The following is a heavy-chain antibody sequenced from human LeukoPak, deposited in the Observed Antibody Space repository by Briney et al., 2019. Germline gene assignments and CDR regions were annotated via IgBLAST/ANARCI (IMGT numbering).Heavy chain of an antibody. CDR2: IRYDGSNK. V-gene: IGHV3-30*02. CDR1: GFTFSNYG. Sequence: GGSLRLSCAASGFTFSNYGMHWVRQAPGKGLEWVAFIRYDGSNKYYADSVKGRFTISRDNSKNTLYLQMNSLRAEDTAVYYCAKEGFEYSSSYGYFDYWGQGTLVTVSS. D-gene: IGHD6-6*01. CDR3: AKEGFEYSSSYGYFDY. J-gene: IGHJ4*02.